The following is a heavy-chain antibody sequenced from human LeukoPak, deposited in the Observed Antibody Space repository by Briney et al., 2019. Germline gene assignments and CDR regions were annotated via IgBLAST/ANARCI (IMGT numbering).Heavy chain of an antibody. J-gene: IGHJ6*03. V-gene: IGHV3-30*02. CDR3: AKSGSTIFGVVIARYYMDV. CDR2: IRYDGSNK. CDR1: GFTFSSYG. Sequence: GGSLRLSCAASGFTFSSYGMHWVRQAPGKGLEWVAFIRYDGSNKYYADSVKGRFTISRDNSKNTLYLQMNSLRAEDTAVYYCAKSGSTIFGVVIARYYMDVWGKGTRSPSP. D-gene: IGHD3-3*01.